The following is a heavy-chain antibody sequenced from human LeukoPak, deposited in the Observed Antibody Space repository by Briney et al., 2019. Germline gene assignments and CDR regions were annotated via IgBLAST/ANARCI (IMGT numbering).Heavy chain of an antibody. D-gene: IGHD1-26*01. V-gene: IGHV3-30-3*01. CDR1: GFTFSSYA. CDR2: ISYDGSNK. J-gene: IGHJ3*02. Sequence: GRSLRLSCAASGFTFSSYAMHWVRQAPGKGLEWVAVISYDGSNKYYADSVKGRFTISRDNSKNTLYLQMNSLRAEDTAVYYCARATYSGSYSRAFPYAFDIWGQGTMVTVSS. CDR3: ARATYSGSYSRAFPYAFDI.